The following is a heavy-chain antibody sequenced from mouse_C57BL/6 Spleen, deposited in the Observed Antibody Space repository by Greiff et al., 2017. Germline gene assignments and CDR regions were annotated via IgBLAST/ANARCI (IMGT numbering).Heavy chain of an antibody. Sequence: LQESGPELVKPGASVKISCKASGYAFSSSWMNWVKQRPGKGLEWIGRIYPGDGDTNYNGKFKGKATLTADKSSSTAYMQLSSLTSEDSAVYFCARGDFDYWGQGTTLTVSS. CDR2: IYPGDGDT. CDR3: ARGDFDY. CDR1: GYAFSSSW. V-gene: IGHV1-82*01. J-gene: IGHJ2*01.